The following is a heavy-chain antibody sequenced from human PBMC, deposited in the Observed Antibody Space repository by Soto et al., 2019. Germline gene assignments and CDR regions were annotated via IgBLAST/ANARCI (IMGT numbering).Heavy chain of an antibody. J-gene: IGHJ3*02. CDR3: AKATATSGGAFEI. CDR1: GFICSSYD. CDR2: ILVGGST. V-gene: IGHV3-23*01. D-gene: IGHD1-1*01. Sequence: GGSLRLSCAVSGFICSSYDMSWVRQAPGKGLEWVSTILVGGSTHYEDSVKGRFTISRDTSKNTVYLQMNSLTAGDTAFYYCAKATATSGGAFEIYGQGTMVTFS.